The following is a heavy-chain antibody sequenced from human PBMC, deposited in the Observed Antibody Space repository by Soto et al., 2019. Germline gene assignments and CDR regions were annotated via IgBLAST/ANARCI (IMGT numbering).Heavy chain of an antibody. Sequence: QVQLQESGPGLVKSSQTLSLTCTVSGGSISSGGNYWSWIRQHPGKGLEWIGYIYHSGSTCYNPSLKTLVTISVDTSNNQFSLKLHSVPAADTAVYYCARARMVRGVIYYYGMDVWGQGTTVTVSS. J-gene: IGHJ6*02. CDR3: ARARMVRGVIYYYGMDV. D-gene: IGHD3-10*01. V-gene: IGHV4-31*01. CDR2: IYHSGST. CDR1: GGSISSGGNY.